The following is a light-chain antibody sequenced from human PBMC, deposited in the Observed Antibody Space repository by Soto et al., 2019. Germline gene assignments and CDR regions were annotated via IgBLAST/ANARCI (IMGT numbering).Light chain of an antibody. V-gene: IGKV1-6*01. CDR1: QGIGNH. Sequence: AIQMTQSPSSLSAFVGDRVTITCRASQGIGNHLVWYQQKPGKAPELLIYAASSLQSGVPSRFSGSGSGTDFTLTISSLQPEDFATFYCLQDYSYPRTFGQGTKVEIK. CDR3: LQDYSYPRT. J-gene: IGKJ1*01. CDR2: AAS.